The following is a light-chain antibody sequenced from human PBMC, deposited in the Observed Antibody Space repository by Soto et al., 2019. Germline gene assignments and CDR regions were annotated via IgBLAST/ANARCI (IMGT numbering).Light chain of an antibody. CDR3: QSYDSSLSGYV. J-gene: IGLJ1*01. CDR2: GNS. Sequence: QTVLTQPPSVSGAPGQRATISRPGSSSKIGAGYDVRWYQQLPGTAPKLLIYGNSNRPSGVPDRFSGSKSGTSASLAITGLQAADEADYYCQSYDSSLSGYVFGTGTKVT. CDR1: SSKIGAGYD. V-gene: IGLV1-40*01.